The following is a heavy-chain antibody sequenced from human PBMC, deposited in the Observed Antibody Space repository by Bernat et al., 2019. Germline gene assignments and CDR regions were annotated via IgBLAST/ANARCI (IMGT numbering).Heavy chain of an antibody. V-gene: IGHV1-69*01. Sequence: QVQLVQSGAEVKKPGSSVKVSCKASGGTFSSYAISWVRQAPGQGLEWMGGIIPIFGTANYAQKFQGRVTITADESTSTAYMELSSLRSEDTAVYYCASPPLGAGYFDWSRYYFDYWGQGTLVTVSS. J-gene: IGHJ4*02. CDR2: IIPIFGTA. D-gene: IGHD3-9*01. CDR1: GGTFSSYA. CDR3: ASPPLGAGYFDWSRYYFDY.